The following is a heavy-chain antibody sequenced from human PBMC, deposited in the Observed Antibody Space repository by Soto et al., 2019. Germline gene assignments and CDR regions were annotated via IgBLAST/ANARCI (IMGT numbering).Heavy chain of an antibody. J-gene: IGHJ5*02. V-gene: IGHV4-61*01. Sequence: QVQLQESGPGLVKPSETLSLTCTVSGGSVSSGSYYWSWIRQPPGKGLEWIGYIYYSGSTNYNPSLKSRVTISVDTAKNQFSLKLSSVTAADTAVYYCARARQDIVVVVAATSWFDPWGQGTLVTVSS. CDR1: GGSVSSGSYY. CDR3: ARARQDIVVVVAATSWFDP. CDR2: IYYSGST. D-gene: IGHD2-15*01.